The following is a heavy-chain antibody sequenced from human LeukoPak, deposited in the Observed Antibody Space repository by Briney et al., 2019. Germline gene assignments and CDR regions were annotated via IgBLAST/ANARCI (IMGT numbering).Heavy chain of an antibody. J-gene: IGHJ4*02. D-gene: IGHD6-19*01. CDR2: IYYSGST. V-gene: IGHV4-39*07. CDR3: ARQGAVAGFLDY. CDR1: GGSISSSSYY. Sequence: SETLSLTCTVSGGSISSSSYYWGWIRQPPGKGLEWIGSIYYSGSTYYNPSLKSRVTISVDTSKNQFSLKLSSVTAADTAVYYCARQGAVAGFLDYWGQGTLVTVSS.